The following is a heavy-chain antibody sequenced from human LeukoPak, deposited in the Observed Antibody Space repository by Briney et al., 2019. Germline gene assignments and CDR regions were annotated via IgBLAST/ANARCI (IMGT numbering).Heavy chain of an antibody. Sequence: GGSLRLSCAASGFTFSSYEMNWVRQAPGKGLEWVSFINWNGGSTGYADSVKGRFTISRDNAKNTLYLQMNSLRAEDTALYYCARENYYYDNTGYTTFDYRGQGTLVTVSS. V-gene: IGHV3-20*04. CDR2: INWNGGST. D-gene: IGHD3-22*01. CDR1: GFTFSSYE. CDR3: ARENYYYDNTGYTTFDY. J-gene: IGHJ4*02.